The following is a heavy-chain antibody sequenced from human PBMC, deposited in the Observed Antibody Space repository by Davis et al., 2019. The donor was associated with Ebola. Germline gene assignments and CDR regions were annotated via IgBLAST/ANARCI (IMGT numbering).Heavy chain of an antibody. J-gene: IGHJ4*02. V-gene: IGHV3-66*01. CDR3: ARARGAMVRGVIITPYYFDY. D-gene: IGHD3-10*01. Sequence: GESLKISCAASGVTVSSNYMSWVRQAPGKGLEWVSVIYSGGSTYYADSVKGRFTISRDNSKNTLYLQMNSLRAEDTAVYYCARARGAMVRGVIITPYYFDYWGQGTLVTVSS. CDR2: IYSGGST. CDR1: GVTVSSNY.